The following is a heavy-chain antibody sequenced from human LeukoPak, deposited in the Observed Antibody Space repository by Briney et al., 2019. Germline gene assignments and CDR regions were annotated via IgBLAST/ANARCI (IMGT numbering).Heavy chain of an antibody. CDR3: AKDGSSRLYYYYYYMDV. V-gene: IGHV3-53*05. CDR2: IYSGGST. D-gene: IGHD1-1*01. CDR1: GFTVSSNY. Sequence: GGSLRLSCAASGFTVSSNYMSWVRQAPGKGLEWVSVIYSGGSTYYADSVKGRFTISRDNSKNTLYLQMNSLRAEDTAVYYCAKDGSSRLYYYYYYMDVWGKGTTVTVSS. J-gene: IGHJ6*03.